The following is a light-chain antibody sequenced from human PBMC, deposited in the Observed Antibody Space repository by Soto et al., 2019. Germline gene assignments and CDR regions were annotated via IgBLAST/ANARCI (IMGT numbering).Light chain of an antibody. CDR1: SSDLGGLNY. J-gene: IGLJ3*02. Sequence: QSALTQPASVSGSPGQSITIPCSGRSSDLGGLNYVSWYQQHPGKVPKLIIYKVDHRPSGISDRFSASKSGNTASLTISGLQAEDEAHYYCSSYTTVPSPQVVFAGGTKLTVL. CDR3: SSYTTVPSPQVV. V-gene: IGLV2-14*01. CDR2: KVD.